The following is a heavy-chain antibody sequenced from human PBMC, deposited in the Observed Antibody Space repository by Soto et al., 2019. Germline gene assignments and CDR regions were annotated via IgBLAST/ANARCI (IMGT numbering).Heavy chain of an antibody. J-gene: IGHJ6*02. CDR3: ARGLGGRMDD. D-gene: IGHD2-15*01. CDR1: GTIFRSYT. Sequence: QVQLVQSGAEVKKPGSSVRVSCKASGTIFRSYTISWVRQAPGQGLEWMGRIIPILGETNSAQKFQGRVTLPADQSTNTAYMELNSLRLEDTALYYCARGLGGRMDDWGQGTTVTVSS. CDR2: IIPILGET. V-gene: IGHV1-69*08.